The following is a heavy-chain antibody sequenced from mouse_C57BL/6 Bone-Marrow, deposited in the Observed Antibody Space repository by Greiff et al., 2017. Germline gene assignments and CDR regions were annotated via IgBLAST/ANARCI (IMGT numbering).Heavy chain of an antibody. CDR3: AGDYVNCGWFAY. J-gene: IGHJ3*01. CDR2: IDPANGNT. Sequence: EVQLQQSVAELVRPGASVKLSCTASGFNIKNTYMHWVKQRPEQGLAWIGRIDPANGNTKYAPKFQGKATITADTSSNTAYLQLSSLTSEDTAIFYCAGDYVNCGWFAYWGQGALVTVSA. V-gene: IGHV14-3*01. CDR1: GFNIKNTY. D-gene: IGHD1-1*01.